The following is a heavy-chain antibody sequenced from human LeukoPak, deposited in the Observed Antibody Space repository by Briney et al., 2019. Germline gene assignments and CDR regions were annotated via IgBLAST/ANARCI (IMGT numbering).Heavy chain of an antibody. CDR2: ISSSSSYI. D-gene: IGHD3-22*01. Sequence: PGRSLRLSCAASGFTFSSYGMNWVRQAPGKGLEWVSSISSSSSYIYYADSVKGRFTISRDNAKNSLYLQMNSLRAEDTAVYYCARDGPDYDSSGYYYWGQGTLVTVSS. V-gene: IGHV3-21*01. CDR1: GFTFSSYG. J-gene: IGHJ4*02. CDR3: ARDGPDYDSSGYYY.